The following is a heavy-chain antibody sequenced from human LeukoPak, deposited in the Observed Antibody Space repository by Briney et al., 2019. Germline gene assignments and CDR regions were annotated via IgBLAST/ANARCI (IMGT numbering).Heavy chain of an antibody. J-gene: IGHJ4*02. D-gene: IGHD3-16*02. CDR3: ARPLSHGDSFDY. Sequence: GASVKVSCKASGGTFSSYAISWVRQAPGQGLEWMGRIIPILGIANYAQKLQGRVTMTTDTSTSTAYMELRSLRSDDTAVYYCARPLSHGDSFDYWGQGTLVTVSS. CDR2: IIPILGIA. V-gene: IGHV1-69*04. CDR1: GGTFSSYA.